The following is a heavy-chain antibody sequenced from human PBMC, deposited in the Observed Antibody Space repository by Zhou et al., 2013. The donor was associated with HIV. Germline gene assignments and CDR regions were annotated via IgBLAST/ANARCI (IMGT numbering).Heavy chain of an antibody. J-gene: IGHJ4*02. CDR2: MIPPFDTP. V-gene: IGHV1-69*05. Sequence: QVQLVQSGAEVKKPGSSVKVSCKASAGSLNSYAINWVRQAPGQGLEWMGGMIPPFDTPTYARQFQGRVTITSDDSTATAYMELTSLRSEDTAIYYCARGRGDDFWSGESPSWYFDYWAREPRSPSRQ. D-gene: IGHD3-3*01. CDR1: AGSLNSYA. CDR3: ARGRGDDFWSGESPSWYFDY.